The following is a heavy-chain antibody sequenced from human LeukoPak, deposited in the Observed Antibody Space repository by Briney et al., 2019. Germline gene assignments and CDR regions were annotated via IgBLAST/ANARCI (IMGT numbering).Heavy chain of an antibody. CDR1: GLTFSSYA. J-gene: IGHJ4*02. Sequence: GGSLRLSCAASGLTFSSYAMSWVRQAPGKGLEWVSAISGSGGSTYYADSVKGRFTISRDNSKNTLYLQMNSLRAEDTAVYYCAKGLDHASYYYDSSGIDDWGQGTLVTVSA. CDR2: ISGSGGST. D-gene: IGHD3-22*01. V-gene: IGHV3-23*01. CDR3: AKGLDHASYYYDSSGIDD.